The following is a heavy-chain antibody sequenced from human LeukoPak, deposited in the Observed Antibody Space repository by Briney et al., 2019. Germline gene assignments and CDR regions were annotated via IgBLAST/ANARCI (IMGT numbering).Heavy chain of an antibody. Sequence: GGSLRLSCAASGFTFSSYAMSWVRQAPGKGLEWVSAISGSGGSTYYADSVKGRFTISRDNSKNTLYLQMSSLRAEDTAVYYCARDRSGPFWSGYHYYFDYWGQGTLVTVSS. CDR2: ISGSGGST. V-gene: IGHV3-23*01. D-gene: IGHD3-3*01. CDR1: GFTFSSYA. CDR3: ARDRSGPFWSGYHYYFDY. J-gene: IGHJ4*02.